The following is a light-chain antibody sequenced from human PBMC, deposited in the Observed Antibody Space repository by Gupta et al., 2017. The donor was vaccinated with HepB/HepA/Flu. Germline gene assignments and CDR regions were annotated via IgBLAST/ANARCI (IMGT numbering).Light chain of an antibody. J-gene: IGKJ1*01. CDR3: QQYDSWWT. Sequence: EIVMTQSPATLSVSPGERATLSCRASQSVSSNLAWYQQKPGQAPRVLIYGASTRATGIPARFSGSGSGTEFTLTIGSLQSEDFADYYCQQYDSWWTFGQGTKVEIK. V-gene: IGKV3-15*01. CDR1: QSVSSN. CDR2: GAS.